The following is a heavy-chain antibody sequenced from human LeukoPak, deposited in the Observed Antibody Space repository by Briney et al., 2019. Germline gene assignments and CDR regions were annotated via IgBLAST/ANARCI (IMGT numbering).Heavy chain of an antibody. V-gene: IGHV6-1*01. D-gene: IGHD3-3*01. CDR1: GDSVSSKSAA. Sequence: SQTLSLACGISGDSVSSKSAAWNWIRQSPSRGLEWLGRTYYRSKWYDDYAVSVKSRITINPDTSKNQFSLQLNSVTPEDTAVYYCARGAVGQHRLEGDAFDIWGQGTMVTVSS. J-gene: IGHJ3*02. CDR2: TYYRSKWYD. CDR3: ARGAVGQHRLEGDAFDI.